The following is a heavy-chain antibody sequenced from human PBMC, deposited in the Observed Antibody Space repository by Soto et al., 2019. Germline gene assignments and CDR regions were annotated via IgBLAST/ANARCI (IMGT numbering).Heavy chain of an antibody. V-gene: IGHV4-31*03. Sequence: TSETLSLTCTVSGGSISSGGYYWSWIRQHPGKGLEWIGYIYYSGSTYYNPSLKSRVTISVDTSKNQFSLKLSSVTAADTAVYYCARGFGVVVVAATHWYFDLWGRGTLVTVSS. CDR3: ARGFGVVVVAATHWYFDL. CDR2: IYYSGST. J-gene: IGHJ2*01. CDR1: GGSISSGGYY. D-gene: IGHD2-15*01.